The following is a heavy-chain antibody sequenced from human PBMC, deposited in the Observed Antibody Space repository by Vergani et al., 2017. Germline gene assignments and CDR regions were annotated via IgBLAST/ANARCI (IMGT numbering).Heavy chain of an antibody. J-gene: IGHJ4*02. D-gene: IGHD3-10*01. CDR2: ICYSGST. CDR1: GGSISSGDYY. V-gene: IGHV4-30-4*01. CDR3: ARGAVRGVRRSYFDY. Sequence: QVQLQESGPGLVKPSQTLSLTCTVSGGSISSGDYYWSWVRQPPGKGLEWIGYICYSGSTYYNPSLKSRVTISVDTSKNQFSLKLSSVTAADTAVYYCARGAVRGVRRSYFDYWGQGTLVTVSS.